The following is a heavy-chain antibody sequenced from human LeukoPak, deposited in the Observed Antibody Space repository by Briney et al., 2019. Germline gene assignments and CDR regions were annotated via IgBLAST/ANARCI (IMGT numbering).Heavy chain of an antibody. J-gene: IGHJ4*02. CDR2: IYYSGST. CDR1: GASISSGDYY. Sequence: SQTLSLTCTVSGASISSGDYYWSWIRQPPGKGLEWIGYIYYSGSTYYNPSLKSRVTISVDTSKNQFSLKLSSVTAADTAVYYCARRTIFADAAALWGQGTLVTVSS. CDR3: ARRTIFADAAAL. V-gene: IGHV4-30-4*08. D-gene: IGHD3-3*01.